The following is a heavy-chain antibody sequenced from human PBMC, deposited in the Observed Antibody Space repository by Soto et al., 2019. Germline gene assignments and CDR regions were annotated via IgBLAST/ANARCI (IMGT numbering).Heavy chain of an antibody. CDR1: GYTFTNYA. J-gene: IGHJ3*02. Sequence: QVQFVQSGAELKKPGASIKVSCKASGYTFTNYAMHWVRQAPGQRLEWMGWINAGNGNTKYSQKFQGRXTXTXXTSARTAYVELTSLRSDDTAVYYCARAGYCSSTSCSDAFDIWGQGTLVTVSS. CDR2: INAGNGNT. D-gene: IGHD2-2*01. V-gene: IGHV1-3*01. CDR3: ARAGYCSSTSCSDAFDI.